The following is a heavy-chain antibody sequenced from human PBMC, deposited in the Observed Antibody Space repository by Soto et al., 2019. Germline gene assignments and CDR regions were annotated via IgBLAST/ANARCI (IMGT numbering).Heavy chain of an antibody. CDR1: GFTFSSYA. CDR3: ATLPLVVDLYYFDY. J-gene: IGHJ4*02. D-gene: IGHD2-15*01. V-gene: IGHV3-23*01. Sequence: GGSLRLSCAASGFTFSSYAMSWVRQAPGKGLEWVSAISGSGGSTYYADSVKGRFTISRDNSKNTLYLQMNSLRAEDTAVYYCATLPLVVDLYYFDYWGQGTLVTVSS. CDR2: ISGSGGST.